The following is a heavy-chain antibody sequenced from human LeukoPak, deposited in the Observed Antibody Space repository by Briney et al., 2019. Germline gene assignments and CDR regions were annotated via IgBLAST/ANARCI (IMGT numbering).Heavy chain of an antibody. J-gene: IGHJ6*03. Sequence: PGGSLRLSCAASGFTFSSYGMHWVRQAPGKGLKWVAVIWYDGSNKYYADSVNGRFTISRDNSKNTLYLQMDSLRAEDTAVYYCAKDKRTGYYYYMDVWGKRTTVTVSS. V-gene: IGHV3-33*06. CDR1: GFTFSSYG. CDR2: IWYDGSNK. CDR3: AKDKRTGYYYYMDV.